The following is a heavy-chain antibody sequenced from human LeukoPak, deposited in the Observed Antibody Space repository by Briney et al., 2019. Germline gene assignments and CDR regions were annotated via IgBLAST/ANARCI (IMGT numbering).Heavy chain of an antibody. V-gene: IGHV4-59*12. Sequence: SETLSLTCTVSGGSISSYYWSWIRQPPGKGLEWIGYIYDSGSTNYNPSLKSRVTISVDTSKNQFSLKLSSVTAADTAVYYCARAPRYSSSWFNWFDPWGQGTLVTVSS. J-gene: IGHJ5*02. D-gene: IGHD6-13*01. CDR3: ARAPRYSSSWFNWFDP. CDR2: IYDSGST. CDR1: GGSISSYY.